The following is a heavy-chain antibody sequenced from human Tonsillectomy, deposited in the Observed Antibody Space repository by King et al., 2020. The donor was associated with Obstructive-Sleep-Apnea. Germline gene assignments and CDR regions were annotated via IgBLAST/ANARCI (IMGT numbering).Heavy chain of an antibody. CDR3: ARESLTGTTGWFDP. D-gene: IGHD1-14*01. CDR2: FYYSGST. J-gene: IGHJ5*02. Sequence: QLQESGPGLVKPSETLSLTCTVSGGSISSSSYYWGWIRQPPGKGLEWIGSFYYSGSTYYNPSLKSRVTMSVDTSKNQFSLKLSSVTAADTAVNYCARESLTGTTGWFDPWGQGTLVTVSS. V-gene: IGHV4-39*07. CDR1: GGSISSSSYY.